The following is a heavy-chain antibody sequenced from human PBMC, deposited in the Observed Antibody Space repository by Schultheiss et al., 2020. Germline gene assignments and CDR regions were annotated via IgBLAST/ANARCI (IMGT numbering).Heavy chain of an antibody. CDR1: GGSFRAYY. V-gene: IGHV4-34*01. J-gene: IGHJ3*02. CDR2: INHSGSA. Sequence: SETLSLTCAVYGGSFRAYYWSWIRQPPGKGLEWIGEINHSGSANYNPSLKSRVTISVDRSKNQFSLKLSSVTAADTAVYYCARHSSSGWYFDAFDIWGQGTTVTVSS. D-gene: IGHD6-19*01. CDR3: ARHSSSGWYFDAFDI.